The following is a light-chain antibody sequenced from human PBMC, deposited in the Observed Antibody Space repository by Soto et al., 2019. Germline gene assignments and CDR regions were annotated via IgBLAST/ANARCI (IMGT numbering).Light chain of an antibody. Sequence: EIVLTQSPATLSLSPGERATLSCRASQSVGTYLAWYQQKPGQAPRLLIYDASNRATGIPVRFSGSGSGTDFTLTISSLEPEHFAVYYCQQRTNWPPLTFGGGTKVEIK. CDR3: QQRTNWPPLT. J-gene: IGKJ4*01. CDR2: DAS. CDR1: QSVGTY. V-gene: IGKV3-11*01.